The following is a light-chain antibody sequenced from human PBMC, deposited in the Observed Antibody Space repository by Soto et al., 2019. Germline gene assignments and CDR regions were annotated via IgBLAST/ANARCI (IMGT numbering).Light chain of an antibody. J-gene: IGKJ4*01. V-gene: IGKV3-20*01. Sequence: EIVLTQSPGTLSLSPGERATLSCRASHSVSSTYLAWYQQKPGQAPRLLIYGASSRATGIPDRFSGSGSGTDFTLTISRREPEDFAVYYCQHYGSLVLTFGGGTKVEIK. CDR2: GAS. CDR3: QHYGSLVLT. CDR1: HSVSSTY.